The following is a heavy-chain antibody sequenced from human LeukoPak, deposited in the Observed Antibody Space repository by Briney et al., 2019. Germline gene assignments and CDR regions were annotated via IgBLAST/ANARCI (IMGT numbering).Heavy chain of an antibody. Sequence: GGSLRLSCAASGFTFSSYAMSWVRQAPGKGLEWVSAISGSGGSTYYADSVKGRFTISRDNSKNTLYLQMNSLRAEDTAVYYCAKGPLNWYYYYYTDVWGKGTTVTVSS. V-gene: IGHV3-23*01. CDR3: AKGPLNWYYYYYTDV. J-gene: IGHJ6*03. CDR1: GFTFSSYA. CDR2: ISGSGGST. D-gene: IGHD3-16*01.